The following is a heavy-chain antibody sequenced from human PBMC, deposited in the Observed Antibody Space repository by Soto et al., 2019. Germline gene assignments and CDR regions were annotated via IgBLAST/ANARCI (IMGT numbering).Heavy chain of an antibody. V-gene: IGHV3-30*18. CDR1: GFTFSSYG. CDR3: AKVYDAHYYYYYGMDV. J-gene: IGHJ6*02. Sequence: QVQLVESGGGVVQPGRSLRLSCAASGFTFSSYGMHWVRQAPGKGLEWVAVISYDGSNKYYADSVKGRFTISRDNSKNTLYLQMNSLRAEYTAVYYCAKVYDAHYYYYYGMDVWGQGTTVTVSS. D-gene: IGHD1-20*01. CDR2: ISYDGSNK.